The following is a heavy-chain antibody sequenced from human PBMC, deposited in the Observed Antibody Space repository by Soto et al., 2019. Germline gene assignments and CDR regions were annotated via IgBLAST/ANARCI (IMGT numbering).Heavy chain of an antibody. Sequence: PGGSLRLSCAASGFTFSNAWMNWVRQAPGKGLEWVGRIKSKTDGGTTDYAAPVKGRFTISRDDSKNTLYLQMNSLKTEDTAVYYCTTVARYNWNPGHYYYYFGMDVWGQRTTVTVSS. J-gene: IGHJ6*02. CDR2: IKSKTDGGTT. CDR3: TTVARYNWNPGHYYYYFGMDV. V-gene: IGHV3-15*07. D-gene: IGHD1-1*01. CDR1: GFTFSNAW.